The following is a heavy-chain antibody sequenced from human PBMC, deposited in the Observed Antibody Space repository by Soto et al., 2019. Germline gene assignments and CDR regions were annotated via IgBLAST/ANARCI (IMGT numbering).Heavy chain of an antibody. CDR2: ISGSGTIT. D-gene: IGHD4-17*01. V-gene: IGHV3-23*01. Sequence: PGGSLRLSCAASGFTFSNYVMTWVRQAPGKGLEWVSSISGSGTITYYADSVKGRFTISRDNSKNTLSLQMNSLRAEDTAVYYCAKDFYRDAYTTGFFDYWGQGTLVTV. CDR1: GFTFSNYV. J-gene: IGHJ4*02. CDR3: AKDFYRDAYTTGFFDY.